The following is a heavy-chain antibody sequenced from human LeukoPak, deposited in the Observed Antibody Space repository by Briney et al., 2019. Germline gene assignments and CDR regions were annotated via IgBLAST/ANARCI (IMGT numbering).Heavy chain of an antibody. CDR2: INHSGST. CDR3: AGGEVEQLVFYYYMDV. D-gene: IGHD6-6*01. J-gene: IGHJ6*03. V-gene: IGHV4-34*01. Sequence: SEALSLTCAVYGGSFSGYYWSWIRQPPGKGLEWIGEINHSGSTNYNPSLKSRVTIPVDTSKNQFSLKLSSVTAADTAVYYCAGGEVEQLVFYYYMDVWGKGTTVTVSS. CDR1: GGSFSGYY.